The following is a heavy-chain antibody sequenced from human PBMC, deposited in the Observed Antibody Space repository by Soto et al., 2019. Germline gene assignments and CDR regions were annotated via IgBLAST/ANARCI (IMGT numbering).Heavy chain of an antibody. CDR3: ASANWAYAFDT. CDR1: GGSIITADYY. J-gene: IGHJ3*02. D-gene: IGHD2-15*01. Sequence: QVQLQESGPRLVKPSQTLSLTCTVSGGSIITADYYWSWIRQPPGKGLEWIGYIHYRGNTFYNPSLKSRLSLSIDTSENQFSLKLTSVTAADTAVYFCASANWAYAFDTWGQGTLVAVSS. CDR2: IHYRGNT. V-gene: IGHV4-30-4*01.